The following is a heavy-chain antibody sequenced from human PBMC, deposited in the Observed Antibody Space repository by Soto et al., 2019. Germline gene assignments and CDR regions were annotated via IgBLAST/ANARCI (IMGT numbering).Heavy chain of an antibody. Sequence: GGSLRLSCAASGFSFSYYLMSWVRQAPGKGLEWVARIKQDETEKYYVDSVKGRFSISRDNAKNSLFLQLNSLTAEDTATYYCARTGVFDYWGQGTLVTVPS. CDR1: GFSFSYYL. D-gene: IGHD7-27*01. CDR3: ARTGVFDY. J-gene: IGHJ4*02. CDR2: IKQDETEK. V-gene: IGHV3-7*01.